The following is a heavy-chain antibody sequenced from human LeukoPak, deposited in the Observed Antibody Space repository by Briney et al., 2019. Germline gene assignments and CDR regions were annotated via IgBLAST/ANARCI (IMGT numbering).Heavy chain of an antibody. Sequence: QARGSLRLSCAASGFTFSNYAMSWVRQAPGKGLQWVSAISGSGGNTYYADSVKGRFTISRDNSKNTLYLQMNSLRAEDTAVYYCVKVRDNWGFDYWGQGTLVSVSS. J-gene: IGHJ4*02. CDR3: VKVRDNWGFDY. CDR2: ISGSGGNT. V-gene: IGHV3-23*01. CDR1: GFTFSNYA. D-gene: IGHD7-27*01.